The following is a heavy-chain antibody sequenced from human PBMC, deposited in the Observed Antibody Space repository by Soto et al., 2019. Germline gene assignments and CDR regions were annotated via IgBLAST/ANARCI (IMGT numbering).Heavy chain of an antibody. CDR3: TRLSVTNYDILTHDY. D-gene: IGHD3-9*01. Sequence: GGSLRLSCAASGFTFSGSAMHWVRQASGKGLEWVGRIRSKANSYATAYAASVKGRFTISRDDSKNTAYLQMNSLKTEDTAVYYCTRLSVTNYDILTHDYWGQGTLVTVSS. CDR2: IRSKANSYAT. J-gene: IGHJ4*02. CDR1: GFTFSGSA. V-gene: IGHV3-73*01.